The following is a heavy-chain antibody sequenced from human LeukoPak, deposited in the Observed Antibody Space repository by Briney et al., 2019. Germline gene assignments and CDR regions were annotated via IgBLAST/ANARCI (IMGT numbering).Heavy chain of an antibody. J-gene: IGHJ2*01. CDR3: ARDLDPVSSSWYWYFDL. D-gene: IGHD6-13*01. CDR1: GGSISSGGYY. V-gene: IGHV4-31*03. CDR2: IYYSGST. Sequence: PSETLSLTCTVSGGSISSGGYYWSWIRQHPGKGLEWIGYIYYSGSTYYNPSLKSRVTISVDTSKNQFSLKLSSVTAADTAVYYCARDLDPVSSSWYWYFDLWGRGTLVTVSS.